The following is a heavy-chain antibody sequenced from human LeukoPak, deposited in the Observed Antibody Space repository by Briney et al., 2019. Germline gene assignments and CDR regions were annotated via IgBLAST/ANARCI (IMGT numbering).Heavy chain of an antibody. V-gene: IGHV3-21*06. Sequence: GGSLRLSRAASGFTFSSYVMKWVRQAPGKGLEWVSAISSSSSYIYYADSVKGRFTISRDNAKNSLFLQMNSLRAEDTAVYYCARGGGYCGGDCYGIDYWGQGILVTVSS. CDR1: GFTFSSYV. CDR2: ISSSSSYI. D-gene: IGHD2-21*01. J-gene: IGHJ4*02. CDR3: ARGGGYCGGDCYGIDY.